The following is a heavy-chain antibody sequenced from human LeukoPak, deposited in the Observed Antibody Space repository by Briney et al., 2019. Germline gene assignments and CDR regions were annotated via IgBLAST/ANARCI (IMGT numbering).Heavy chain of an antibody. J-gene: IGHJ4*02. CDR3: ARGGSLEDN. D-gene: IGHD3-3*01. V-gene: IGHV3-23*01. CDR2: ISGSGEII. CDR1: GFTFSSYG. Sequence: PGGTLRLSCATSGFTFSSYGMNWVRQAPGKGLEWVSGISGSGEIIYYADSVKGRFTISRDNAKNSLYLQMNNLRVEDTAVYYCARGGSLEDNWGQGTLVTVSS.